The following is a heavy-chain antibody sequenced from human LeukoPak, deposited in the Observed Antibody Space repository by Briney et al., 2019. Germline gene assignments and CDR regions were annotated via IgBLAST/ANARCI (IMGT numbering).Heavy chain of an antibody. CDR3: AKAGGYYDSSGYYLDY. CDR2: IWYDGSNK. Sequence: PGRSLRLSCAASGFTFSSYGMHWVRQAPGKGLEWVAVIWYDGSNKYYADSVKGRLTISRDNSKNTLYLQMNSLRAEDTAVYYCAKAGGYYDSSGYYLDYWGQGTLVTVSS. D-gene: IGHD3-22*01. J-gene: IGHJ4*02. CDR1: GFTFSSYG. V-gene: IGHV3-33*06.